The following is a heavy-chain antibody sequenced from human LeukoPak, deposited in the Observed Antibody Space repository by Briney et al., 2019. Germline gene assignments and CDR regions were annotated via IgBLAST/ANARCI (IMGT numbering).Heavy chain of an antibody. CDR2: IYYSGST. J-gene: IGHJ6*03. CDR3: ARGPHYGDSKRYSYYMDV. D-gene: IGHD4-17*01. Sequence: PSETLSLTCPVSGGSISSCSYYWGWIRQPPGKGLEWIGSIYYSGSTYYNPSLKSRVTISVDTSKNQFSLKLSSVTAADTAVYYCARGPHYGDSKRYSYYMDVWGKGTTVTVSS. V-gene: IGHV4-39*07. CDR1: GGSISSCSYY.